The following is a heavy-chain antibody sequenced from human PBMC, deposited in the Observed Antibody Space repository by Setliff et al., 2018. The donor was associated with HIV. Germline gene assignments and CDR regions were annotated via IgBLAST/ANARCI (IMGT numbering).Heavy chain of an antibody. V-gene: IGHV4-31*03. CDR3: AGHFYYSGSGIWAGLDS. CDR2: IYNSGTT. J-gene: IGHJ4*02. Sequence: TLSLTCSVSGGSISTNYYYWSWIRQHPGKGLEWIGYIYNSGTTFYNPSLESRLIMSVDPSKKQFSLKLTSVTAADTAVYYCAGHFYYSGSGIWAGLDSWGQGTLVTVSS. CDR1: GGSISTNYYY. D-gene: IGHD3-10*01.